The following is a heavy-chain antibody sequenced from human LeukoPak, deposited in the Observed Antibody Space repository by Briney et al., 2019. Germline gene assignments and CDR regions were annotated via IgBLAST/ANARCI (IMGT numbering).Heavy chain of an antibody. CDR1: GFTFSSYG. D-gene: IGHD1-7*01. CDR2: IWYDGSNK. Sequence: GGSLRLSCAASGFTFSSYGMHWVRQAPGKGLEWVAVIWYDGSNKYYADSVKGRFTISRDNSKNRLYLQMNSLRAEDTAVYYCARDTYNWNYVGFDYWGQGTLVTVSS. V-gene: IGHV3-33*01. J-gene: IGHJ4*02. CDR3: ARDTYNWNYVGFDY.